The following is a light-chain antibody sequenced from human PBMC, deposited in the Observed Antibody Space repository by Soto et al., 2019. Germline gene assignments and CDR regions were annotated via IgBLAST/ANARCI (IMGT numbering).Light chain of an antibody. J-gene: IGKJ4*01. V-gene: IGKV3-20*01. Sequence: EIVLTQSPGTLSXSPGERATLSCRASQSVSAGHLAWYQQKPGQAPRLLIYGASSRATGIPDRFSGSGSGTDFTLTISRLEPEDFAVYFCQQYGSSPLTFGGGTKVDIK. CDR2: GAS. CDR3: QQYGSSPLT. CDR1: QSVSAGH.